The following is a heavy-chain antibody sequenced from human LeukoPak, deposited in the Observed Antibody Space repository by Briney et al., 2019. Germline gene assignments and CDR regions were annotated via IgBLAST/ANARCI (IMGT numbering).Heavy chain of an antibody. Sequence: SETLSLTCTVSGVSISSSNSYWGWIRQPPGKGLEWIGSIYYSGNTYYNASLKSQVSISIDTSKNQFSLKLSSVTAADTAVYYCARDVYDSSGYVFDYWGQGTLVTVSS. V-gene: IGHV4-39*07. D-gene: IGHD3-22*01. CDR1: GVSISSSNSY. CDR2: IYYSGNT. CDR3: ARDVYDSSGYVFDY. J-gene: IGHJ4*02.